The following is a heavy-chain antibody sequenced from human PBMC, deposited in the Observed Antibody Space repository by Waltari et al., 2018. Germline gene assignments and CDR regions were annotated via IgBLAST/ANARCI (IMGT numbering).Heavy chain of an antibody. J-gene: IGHJ4*02. CDR1: GYTFTGYY. D-gene: IGHD2-2*01. Sequence: QVQLVQSGAEVKKPGASVKVSCKASGYTFTGYYMHWVRHAPGQGLEWMGRINPNSGGTNYAQKFQGRVTMTRDTSISTAYMELSRLRSDDTAVYYCARDRKSSTSVYSPLDYWGQGTLVTVSS. V-gene: IGHV1-2*06. CDR2: INPNSGGT. CDR3: ARDRKSSTSVYSPLDY.